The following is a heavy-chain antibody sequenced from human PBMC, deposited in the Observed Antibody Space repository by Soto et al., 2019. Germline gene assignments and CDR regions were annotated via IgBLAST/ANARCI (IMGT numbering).Heavy chain of an antibody. D-gene: IGHD6-19*01. CDR1: GFTFSNAW. CDR2: IKSKTDGGTT. Sequence: EVQLVESGGGLVKPGGSLRLSCAASGFTFSNAWMSWVRQAPGKGLEWVGRIKSKTDGGTTDYAAPVKGRFTISRDDSKNTLYLQMNSLKTEDTAVYYCTTDRSIEVAGPFDYWGQGTLVTVSS. V-gene: IGHV3-15*01. J-gene: IGHJ4*02. CDR3: TTDRSIEVAGPFDY.